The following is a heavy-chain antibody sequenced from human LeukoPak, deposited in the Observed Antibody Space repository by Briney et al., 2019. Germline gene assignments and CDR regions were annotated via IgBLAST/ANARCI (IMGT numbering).Heavy chain of an antibody. Sequence: GGSLRLSCAASGFTFSSYSMNWVRQAPGKGLEWVSSISSRSNYIYYTDSVKGRFTISRDNAKNSLYLQMNSLRAEDTAVYYCARRAGAYSHPYDYWGQGTLVTVSS. J-gene: IGHJ4*02. V-gene: IGHV3-21*04. CDR2: ISSRSNYI. CDR1: GFTFSSYS. CDR3: ARRAGAYSHPYDY. D-gene: IGHD4/OR15-4a*01.